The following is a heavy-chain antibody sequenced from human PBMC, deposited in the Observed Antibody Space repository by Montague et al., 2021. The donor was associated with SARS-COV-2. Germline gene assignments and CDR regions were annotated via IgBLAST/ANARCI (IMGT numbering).Heavy chain of an antibody. CDR1: DDSISSGTYY. J-gene: IGHJ3*02. CDR3: ARGRGGYYVSSGYYRTGGALDI. CDR2: IYTSGGT. V-gene: IGHV4-61*02. D-gene: IGHD3-22*01. Sequence: TLFLTCTVSDDSISSGTYYWSWIRQPAGKGLEWIGRIYTSGGTNYNPSLKSRVAISVDTSKNQFSLKLSSVTAADTAVYYCARGRGGYYVSSGYYRTGGALDIWGQGTMVTVSS.